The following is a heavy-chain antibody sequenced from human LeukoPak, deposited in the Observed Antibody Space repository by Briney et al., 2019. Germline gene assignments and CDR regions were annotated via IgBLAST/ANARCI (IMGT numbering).Heavy chain of an antibody. D-gene: IGHD1-26*01. CDR3: ARARAWDYLDS. J-gene: IGHJ4*02. CDR2: ISYDGGKK. Sequence: PGGSLRLSCVVSGFTLSSHGMHWVRQAPGKGLEWVAVISYDGGKKSYADSVKGRFTISRDNSKNTLYLQMDSLRVEDTAVYYCARARAWDYLDSWDQGPLVTVSS. V-gene: IGHV3-30*03. CDR1: GFTLSSHG.